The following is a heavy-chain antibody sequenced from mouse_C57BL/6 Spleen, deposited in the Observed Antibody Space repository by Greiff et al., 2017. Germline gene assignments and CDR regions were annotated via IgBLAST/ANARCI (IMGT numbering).Heavy chain of an antibody. V-gene: IGHV1-18*01. CDR1: GYTFTDYN. Sequence: DVKLQESGPELVKPGASVKIPCKASGYTFTDYNMDWVKQSHGKSLEWIGDINPNNGGTIYNQKFKGKATLTVDKSSSTAYMELRSLTSEDTAVYYCARRGYDGPWFAYWGQGTLVTVSA. D-gene: IGHD2-2*01. J-gene: IGHJ3*01. CDR2: INPNNGGT. CDR3: ARRGYDGPWFAY.